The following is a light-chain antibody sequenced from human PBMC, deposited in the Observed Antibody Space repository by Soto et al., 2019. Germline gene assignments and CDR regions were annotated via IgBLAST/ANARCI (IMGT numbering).Light chain of an antibody. CDR3: AAWEDRLTVYV. V-gene: IGLV1-44*01. CDR1: SSNIAPNT. J-gene: IGLJ1*01. CDR2: AND. Sequence: QSVLNQPPSASGTHGQRVTIYCSGSSSNIAPNTVNWYQHLPGAAPQLLIFANDRRPSGVPDRFSGSRSGTSASLAISGLQSEDEADYYCAAWEDRLTVYVFGTGTKVTVL.